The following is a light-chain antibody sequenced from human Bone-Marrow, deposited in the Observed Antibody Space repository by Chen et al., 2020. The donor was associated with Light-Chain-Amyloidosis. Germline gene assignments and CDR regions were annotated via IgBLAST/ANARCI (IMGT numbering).Light chain of an antibody. J-gene: IGLJ1*01. CDR2: DVS. CDR1: SSDVGGYNY. CDR3: SSYTSSRTLEV. V-gene: IGLV2-14*01. Sequence: QSALTHPASVSGSPGQSITISCTGTSSDVGGYNYVSWYQQHPAKAPKLMIYDVSNRPSGVSNRFSGSKSGNTASLTISGLQAEDEADYYCSSYTSSRTLEVFGTGTKVTVL.